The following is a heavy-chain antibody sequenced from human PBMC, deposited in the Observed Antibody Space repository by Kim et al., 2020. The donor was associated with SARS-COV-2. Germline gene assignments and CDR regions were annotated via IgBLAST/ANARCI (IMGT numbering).Heavy chain of an antibody. CDR3: ARTMIRGVWDYFDF. Sequence: GGSLRLSCAASGFIVSNNFMSWVRQAPEKGLEWVSIIYSGGNTYYSDSVEGRFTISRDNSKNNLYLQMNNLRPDDTAVYFCARTMIRGVWDYFDFWGQGTLVTVSS. D-gene: IGHD3-10*01. CDR2: IYSGGNT. CDR1: GFIVSNNF. V-gene: IGHV3-66*01. J-gene: IGHJ4*02.